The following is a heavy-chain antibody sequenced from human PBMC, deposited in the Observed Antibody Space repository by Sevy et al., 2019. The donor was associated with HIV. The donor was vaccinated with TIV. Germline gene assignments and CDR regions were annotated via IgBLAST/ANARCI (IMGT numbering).Heavy chain of an antibody. CDR3: AKGLGLYYYYAMDV. Sequence: GGSLRLSCAASGFNFDDYAMHWVRQAPGKGLEWVSGISWNSGSIGYADSVKGRFTISRDNAKKSLFLQMNSLRTEDMALYYSAKGLGLYYYYAMDVWGQGTTVTVSS. CDR1: GFNFDDYA. J-gene: IGHJ6*02. CDR2: ISWNSGSI. V-gene: IGHV3-9*03.